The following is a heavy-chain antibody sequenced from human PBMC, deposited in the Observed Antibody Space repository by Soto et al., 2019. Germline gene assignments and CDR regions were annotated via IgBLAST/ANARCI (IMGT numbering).Heavy chain of an antibody. CDR2: IIPIFGTA. V-gene: IGHV1-69*12. CDR1: GGTFSSYA. D-gene: IGHD2-15*01. CDR3: AGPGFCSGGSCPLNYEYYYGMDV. Sequence: QVQLVQSGAEVKKPGSSVKVSCKASGGTFSSYAISWVRQAPGQGLEWMGGIIPIFGTADYAQKFQGRVTITADESTSTAYMELISLRSADTAVYYCAGPGFCSGGSCPLNYEYYYGMDVWGHGTTVTGSS. J-gene: IGHJ6*02.